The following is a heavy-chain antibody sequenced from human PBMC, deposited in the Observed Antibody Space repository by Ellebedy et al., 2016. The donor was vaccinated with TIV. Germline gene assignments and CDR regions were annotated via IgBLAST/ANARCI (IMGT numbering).Heavy chain of an antibody. D-gene: IGHD2-15*01. Sequence: GESLKISXATSGFTFSDYVMSWVRQPPGKGLEWASDISSSGAYTYYTDSVKGRFTISRDNSKNTLYLQMNSLRAEDTAVYYCVKVRGCGGSCYHFDYWGQGTLVTVSA. CDR2: ISSSGAYT. CDR1: GFTFSDYV. CDR3: VKVRGCGGSCYHFDY. J-gene: IGHJ4*02. V-gene: IGHV3-23*01.